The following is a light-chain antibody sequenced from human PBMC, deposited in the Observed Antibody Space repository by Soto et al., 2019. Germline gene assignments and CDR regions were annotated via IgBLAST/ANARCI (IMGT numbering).Light chain of an antibody. CDR1: QSLNTTN. CDR3: QRYSKSLWA. J-gene: IGKJ1*01. CDR2: GAS. Sequence: ELVLTQSPATLSLSPGQRATLSCRASQSLNTTNLAWYQQKPGQAPRLLVYGASRRAAGIPDRFSGSGSGADFTLTIGRVEPEDFAVYYCQRYSKSLWAFGQGTTVEIK. V-gene: IGKV3-20*01.